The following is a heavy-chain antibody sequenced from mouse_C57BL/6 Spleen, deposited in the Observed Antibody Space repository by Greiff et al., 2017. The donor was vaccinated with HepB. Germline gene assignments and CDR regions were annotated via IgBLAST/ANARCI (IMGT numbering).Heavy chain of an antibody. CDR3: AREVYEYYAMDY. Sequence: QVHVKQSGAELVKPGASVKISCKASGYAFSSYWMNWVKQRPGKGLEWIGQIYPGDGDTNYNGKFKGKATLTADKSSSTAYMQLSSLTSEDSAVYFCAREVYEYYAMDYWGQGTSVTVSS. D-gene: IGHD2-10*02. J-gene: IGHJ4*01. V-gene: IGHV1-80*01. CDR1: GYAFSSYW. CDR2: IYPGDGDT.